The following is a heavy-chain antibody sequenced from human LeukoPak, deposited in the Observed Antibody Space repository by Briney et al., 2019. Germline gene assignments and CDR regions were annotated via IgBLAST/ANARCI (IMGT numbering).Heavy chain of an antibody. CDR3: ARAAGAATPFGY. D-gene: IGHD2-15*01. CDR1: GYTFTSYG. V-gene: IGHV1-18*01. Sequence: ASVKVSXKASGYTFTSYGISWVRQAPGQGLEWMGWINAYNGNTNYAQKLQGRVTMTTDTSTSTAYMELRSLRSDDTAVYYCARAAGAATPFGYWGQGTLVTVSS. CDR2: INAYNGNT. J-gene: IGHJ4*02.